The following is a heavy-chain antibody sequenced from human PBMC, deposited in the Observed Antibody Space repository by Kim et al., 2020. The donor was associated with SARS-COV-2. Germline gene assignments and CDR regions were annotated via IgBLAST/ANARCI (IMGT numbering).Heavy chain of an antibody. CDR2: ISGGGGRI. J-gene: IGHJ4*02. Sequence: GGSLRLSCVGSGFTFSRYAMSWVRQAPGKGLEWVSGISGGGGRIYYTDSVKGRFTFSRDNSKNTLLLQLSSLRAEDTALYYCAKDRSSDYGAQNEYLGQG. CDR1: GFTFSRYA. CDR3: AKDRSSDYGAQNEY. D-gene: IGHD4-17*01. V-gene: IGHV3-23*01.